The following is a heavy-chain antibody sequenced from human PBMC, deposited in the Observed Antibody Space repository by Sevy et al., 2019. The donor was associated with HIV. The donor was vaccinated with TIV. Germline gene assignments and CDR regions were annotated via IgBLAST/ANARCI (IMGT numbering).Heavy chain of an antibody. CDR1: GGSVSGHY. J-gene: IGHJ4*02. V-gene: IGHV4-59*02. CDR3: ARGGAGYGTN. CDR2: IYYSGIT. Sequence: SETLSLTCTVSGGSVSGHYWTRIRQPPGKGLEWIGYIYYSGITNYNPSLKSRVTMSADTSKNQVSLKLTSVTAADTAVYYCARGGAGYGTNWGQGTLVTVSS. D-gene: IGHD6-13*01.